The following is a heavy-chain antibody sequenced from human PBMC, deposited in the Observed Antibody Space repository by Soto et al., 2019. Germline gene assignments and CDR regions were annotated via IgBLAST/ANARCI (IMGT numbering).Heavy chain of an antibody. CDR2: IDASGRRT. Sequence: GGSLRLSCAASGFAFNNYAIAWVRQAPGKGLEWVSTIDASGRRTYYADSVKGRFTISRDNSKNTLYLQMNSLRAEDTAVYYCARDSSYSGPWFDPWGQGTLVTVSS. J-gene: IGHJ5*02. V-gene: IGHV3-23*01. CDR1: GFAFNNYA. CDR3: ARDSSYSGPWFDP. D-gene: IGHD2-15*01.